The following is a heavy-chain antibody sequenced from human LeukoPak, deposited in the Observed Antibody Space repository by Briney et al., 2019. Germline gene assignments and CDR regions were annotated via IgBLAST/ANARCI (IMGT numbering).Heavy chain of an antibody. D-gene: IGHD1-26*01. V-gene: IGHV5-51*01. Sequence: GESLQISCQGSGSRFTSYWIGWVRQMPGKGRKWMGIIYPGDSGARYSPSFQGQVTISADKSISTAYLQWSSLKASDTAMYYCARRRDLYSGSYYPFDYWGQGTLVTVSS. CDR3: ARRRDLYSGSYYPFDY. CDR1: GSRFTSYW. J-gene: IGHJ4*02. CDR2: IYPGDSGA.